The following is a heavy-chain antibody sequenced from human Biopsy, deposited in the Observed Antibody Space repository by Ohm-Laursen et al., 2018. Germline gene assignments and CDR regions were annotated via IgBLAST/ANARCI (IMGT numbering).Heavy chain of an antibody. CDR3: ARVEDCSGDNCPRLAFDL. CDR2: IFNPRGT. J-gene: IGHJ3*01. CDR1: AASVSGGTFF. D-gene: IGHD2-15*01. Sequence: GTLSLTCPVSAASVSGGTFFWSWVPQPPGEGLGRIGYIFNPRGTDYRPSLKSRVTILLDTSKNQFSLKLSSVTVADTAVYYCARVEDCSGDNCPRLAFDLWGQGTTVIVSS. V-gene: IGHV4-61*01.